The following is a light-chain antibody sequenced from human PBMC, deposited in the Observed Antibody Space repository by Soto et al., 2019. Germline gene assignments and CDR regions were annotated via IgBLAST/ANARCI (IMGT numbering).Light chain of an antibody. CDR2: KAS. J-gene: IGKJ1*01. Sequence: DIQMTQSPSTLSASVGDRVTITCRASQTISTWLAWYQQKPGKAPKLLVYKASTLKSGVPSRFSGSGSGTEFNLTISSLQTDDFATYYCQHYNSYSEAFGQGTKVELK. CDR3: QHYNSYSEA. V-gene: IGKV1-5*03. CDR1: QTISTW.